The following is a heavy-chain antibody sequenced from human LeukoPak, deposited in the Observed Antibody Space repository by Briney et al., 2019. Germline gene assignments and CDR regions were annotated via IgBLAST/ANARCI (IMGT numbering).Heavy chain of an antibody. CDR1: GDSISSGGYY. J-gene: IGHJ4*02. CDR2: IYYSGST. V-gene: IGHV4-31*03. Sequence: SQTLSLTCTVSGDSISSGGYYWTWIRKHPGKGLEWIGYIYYSGSTYYNPSLKSRVTMSVDTSKNQFSLKLSSVTAADTAVYYCARVTRGVITLDYWGQGTLVTVSS. CDR3: ARVTRGVITLDY. D-gene: IGHD3-10*01.